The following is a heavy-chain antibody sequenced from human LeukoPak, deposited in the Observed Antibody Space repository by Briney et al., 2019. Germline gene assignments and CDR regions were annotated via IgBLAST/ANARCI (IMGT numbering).Heavy chain of an antibody. J-gene: IGHJ4*02. V-gene: IGHV4-59*11. CDR1: RGSITTHY. CDR3: ARGDYHFDY. Sequence: SETLSLTCTVSRGSITTHYWTWIRQPPGKGLEWIGYIYYSGSTNYNPSLKSRVTISVDTSKNQFSLKLSSVTAADTAVYYCARGDYHFDYWGQGTLVTVSS. D-gene: IGHD4-11*01. CDR2: IYYSGST.